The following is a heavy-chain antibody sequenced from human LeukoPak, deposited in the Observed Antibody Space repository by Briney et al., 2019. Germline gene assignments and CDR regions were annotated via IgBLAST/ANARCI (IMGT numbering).Heavy chain of an antibody. CDR3: ARALFPYGTRNCYFDY. CDR2: IWYDGSNK. J-gene: IGHJ4*02. Sequence: PGGSLRLSCAASGFTFSDYYMSWIRQAPGKGLEWVAVIWYDGSNKYYADSVKGRFTISRDNSKNTLYLQMNSLRAEDTAVYYCARALFPYGTRNCYFDYWGQGTLVTVSS. CDR1: GFTFSDYY. D-gene: IGHD4-17*01. V-gene: IGHV3-33*08.